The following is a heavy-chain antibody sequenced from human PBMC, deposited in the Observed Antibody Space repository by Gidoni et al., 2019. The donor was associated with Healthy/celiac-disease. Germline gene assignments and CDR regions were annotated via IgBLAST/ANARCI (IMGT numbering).Heavy chain of an antibody. Sequence: QVQLQESGPGLVKPSQTLSLTCTVSGGSISSGSYYWSWIRQPAGKGLEWIGRIYTSGSTNYNPSLKSRVTISVDTSKNQFSLKLSSVTAADTAVYYCARDRLLNYFDYWGQGTLVTVSS. D-gene: IGHD2-15*01. CDR3: ARDRLLNYFDY. V-gene: IGHV4-61*02. J-gene: IGHJ4*02. CDR1: GGSISSGSYY. CDR2: IYTSGST.